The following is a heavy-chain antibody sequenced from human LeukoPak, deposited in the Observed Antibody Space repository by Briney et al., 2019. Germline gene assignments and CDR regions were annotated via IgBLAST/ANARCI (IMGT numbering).Heavy chain of an antibody. Sequence: PSETLSLTCAVYGGSFSGYYWSWISQPPGKGLEWIGEINHSGSTNYNPSLKSRVTISVDTSKNQFSLKLSSVTAADTAVYYCAGASLPNSSSSRRYYYMDVWGKGTTVTVSS. CDR2: INHSGST. V-gene: IGHV4-34*01. CDR3: AGASLPNSSSSRRYYYMDV. D-gene: IGHD6-6*01. J-gene: IGHJ6*03. CDR1: GGSFSGYY.